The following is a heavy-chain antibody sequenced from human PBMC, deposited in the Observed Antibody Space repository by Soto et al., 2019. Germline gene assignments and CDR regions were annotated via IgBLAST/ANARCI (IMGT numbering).Heavy chain of an antibody. CDR3: ARRGPGTYFDY. J-gene: IGHJ4*02. CDR1: GFTFTNYA. D-gene: IGHD1-1*01. Sequence: GGARRLPCASSGFTFTNYAMHWVRQAPGEGQGLRRGLEWVSYIGSGDSTYYADSVKGRFTISRDNSKNTLYLQMNSLRTEDTAVYYCARRGPGTYFDYWGQGTLVTVSS. CDR2: IGSGDST. V-gene: IGHV3-23*01.